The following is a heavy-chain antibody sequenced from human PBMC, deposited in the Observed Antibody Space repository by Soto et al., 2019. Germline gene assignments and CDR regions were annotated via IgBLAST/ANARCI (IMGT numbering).Heavy chain of an antibody. CDR3: AADLLPAMDYYDSSDFFDY. V-gene: IGHV1-58*01. J-gene: IGHJ4*02. Sequence: GASVKVSCKASGFTFTSSAVQWVRQARGQRLEWIGWIVVGSGNTNYAQKFQERVTITRDMSTSTAYMELSSLRSEDTAVYYCAADLLPAMDYYDSSDFFDYWGQGTLVTVSS. D-gene: IGHD3-22*01. CDR2: IVVGSGNT. CDR1: GFTFTSSA.